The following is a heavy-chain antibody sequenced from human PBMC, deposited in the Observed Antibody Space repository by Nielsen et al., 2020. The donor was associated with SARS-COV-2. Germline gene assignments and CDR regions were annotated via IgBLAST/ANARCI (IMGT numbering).Heavy chain of an antibody. CDR2: ISYDGSNK. Sequence: GGSLRLSCAASGFTFSSYAMHWVRQAPGKGLEWVAVISYDGSNKYYADSVKGRFTISRDNSKNTLYLQMNSLRAEDTAVYYCAKGGLYYYGSGSYEYGMDVWGQGTTVTVSS. CDR1: GFTFSSYA. V-gene: IGHV3-30*04. D-gene: IGHD3-10*01. CDR3: AKGGLYYYGSGSYEYGMDV. J-gene: IGHJ6*02.